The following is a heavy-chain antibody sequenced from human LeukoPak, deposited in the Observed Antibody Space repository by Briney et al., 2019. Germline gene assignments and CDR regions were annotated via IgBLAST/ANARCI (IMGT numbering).Heavy chain of an antibody. CDR1: GFTFGDYA. CDR3: TRLWFGDQ. CDR2: IRSKAYGGTT. D-gene: IGHD3-10*01. Sequence: AGGSLRLSCTASGFTFGDYAMSWFRQVPGKGLEWVGFIRSKAYGGTTEYAASVKGRFTISRDDSKSIAYLQMNSLKTEDTAVYYCTRLWFGDQWGQGTLVTVSS. J-gene: IGHJ4*02. V-gene: IGHV3-49*03.